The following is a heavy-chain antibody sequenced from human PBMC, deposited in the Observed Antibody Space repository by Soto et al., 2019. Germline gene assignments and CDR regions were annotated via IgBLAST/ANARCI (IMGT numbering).Heavy chain of an antibody. Sequence: QVQLQESGPGLVKPSETLSLSCSVSGGSITGHFWSWIRRPLGRGLEWIGYSHSTVSALYNPSLKSRVTMSLDMPKNEFSLSLRSVTAADSGVYYCARGLSTGYERLNVFDVWGHGTMVTVSS. V-gene: IGHV4-59*11. CDR3: ARGLSTGYERLNVFDV. CDR2: SHSTVSA. CDR1: GGSITGHF. J-gene: IGHJ3*01. D-gene: IGHD3-16*01.